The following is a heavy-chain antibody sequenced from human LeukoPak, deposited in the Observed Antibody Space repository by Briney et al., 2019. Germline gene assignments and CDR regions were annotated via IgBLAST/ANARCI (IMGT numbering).Heavy chain of an antibody. J-gene: IGHJ6*02. CDR2: IYYSGST. CDR3: ARRTDYYYDSSGYPAGAGGMDV. Sequence: SETLSLTCTVSGGSISSGGYYGSWIRQHPGKGLEWIGYIYYSGSTYYNPSLKSRVTISVDTSKNQFSLKLSSVTAADTAVYYCARRTDYYYDSSGYPAGAGGMDVWGQGTTVTVSS. V-gene: IGHV4-31*03. CDR1: GGSISSGGYY. D-gene: IGHD3-22*01.